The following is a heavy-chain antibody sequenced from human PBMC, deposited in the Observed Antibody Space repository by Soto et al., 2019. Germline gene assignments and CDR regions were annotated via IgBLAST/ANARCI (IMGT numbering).Heavy chain of an antibody. CDR1: GFTFSSYG. V-gene: IGHV3-30*18. Sequence: GGSLRLSCAASGFTFSSYGMHWVRQAPGKGLEWVAVISYDGSNKYYADSVKGRFTISRDNSKNTLYLQMNSLRAEDTAVYYCAKPYYSSTGFGEYYDYWGQGTLVTVSS. D-gene: IGHD2-2*01. CDR3: AKPYYSSTGFGEYYDY. CDR2: ISYDGSNK. J-gene: IGHJ4*02.